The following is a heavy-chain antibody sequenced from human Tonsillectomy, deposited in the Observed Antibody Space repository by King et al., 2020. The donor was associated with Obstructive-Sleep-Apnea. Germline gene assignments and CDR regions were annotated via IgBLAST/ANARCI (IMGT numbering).Heavy chain of an antibody. Sequence: VQLVESGGGLVQPGRSLRLSCAASGLTFDDYAWHWVRQAPGKGLEWVSGMSCNSGSIGYADTVSGRFTISRDNAKNSMYLQMNSLRAEDTALYYCAKDRGSSSWYDAFDIWGQGTMVTVSS. J-gene: IGHJ3*02. CDR3: AKDRGSSSWYDAFDI. CDR2: MSCNSGSI. V-gene: IGHV3-9*01. CDR1: GLTFDDYA. D-gene: IGHD6-13*01.